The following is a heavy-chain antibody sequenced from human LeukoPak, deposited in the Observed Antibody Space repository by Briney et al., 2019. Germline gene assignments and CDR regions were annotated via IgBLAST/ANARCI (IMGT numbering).Heavy chain of an antibody. CDR2: IYYSGST. CDR1: GGSISSGGYY. V-gene: IGHV4-31*03. J-gene: IGHJ4*02. Sequence: SQTLSLTCTVSGGSISSGGYYWSWIRQHPGKGLEWIGYIYYSGSTNSNPSLKSRVTISVDRSKNQFSLRLSSVTAADTAVYYCARHPPGRPYFDYWGQGSLVTVSS. CDR3: ARHPPGRPYFDY.